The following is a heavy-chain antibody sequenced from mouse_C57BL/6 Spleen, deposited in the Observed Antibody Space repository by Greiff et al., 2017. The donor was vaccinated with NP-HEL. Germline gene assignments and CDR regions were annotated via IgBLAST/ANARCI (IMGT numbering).Heavy chain of an antibody. Sequence: QVQLKQSGAELVRPGASVTLSCKASGYTFTDYEMHWVKQTPVHGLEWIGAIDPETGGTAYNQKFKGKAILTADKSSSTAYMELRSLTSEDSAVYYCTRNNYGGDYFDYWGQGTTLTVSS. CDR3: TRNNYGGDYFDY. V-gene: IGHV1-15*01. D-gene: IGHD1-1*01. CDR2: IDPETGGT. CDR1: GYTFTDYE. J-gene: IGHJ2*01.